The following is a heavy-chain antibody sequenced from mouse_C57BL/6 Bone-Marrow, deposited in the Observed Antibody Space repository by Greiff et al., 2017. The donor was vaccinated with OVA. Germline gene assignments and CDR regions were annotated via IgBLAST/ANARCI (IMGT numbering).Heavy chain of an antibody. CDR1: GYSITSGYY. CDR2: ISYDGSN. Sequence: EVQLQESGPGLVKPSQSLSLTCSVTGYSITSGYYWKWIRQFPGNKLEWMGYISYDGSNNYNPSLKNRISITRDTSKNKFFLKLNSVTTEDTATYYCARGVYYYCSYLDYFDYWGQGTTLTVSS. J-gene: IGHJ2*01. D-gene: IGHD1-1*01. CDR3: ARGVYYYCSYLDYFDY. V-gene: IGHV3-6*01.